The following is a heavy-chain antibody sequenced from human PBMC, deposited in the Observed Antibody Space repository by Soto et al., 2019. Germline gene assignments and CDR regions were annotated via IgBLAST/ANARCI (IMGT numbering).Heavy chain of an antibody. Sequence: GSLRLSCAASGFTFSSYGMHWVRQAPGKGLEWVAVIWYDGSNKYYADSVKGRFTISRDNSKNTLYLQMNSLRAEDTAVYYCAVVVAATLDAFDIWGQGTMVTVSS. D-gene: IGHD2-15*01. V-gene: IGHV3-33*01. CDR2: IWYDGSNK. J-gene: IGHJ3*02. CDR1: GFTFSSYG. CDR3: AVVVAATLDAFDI.